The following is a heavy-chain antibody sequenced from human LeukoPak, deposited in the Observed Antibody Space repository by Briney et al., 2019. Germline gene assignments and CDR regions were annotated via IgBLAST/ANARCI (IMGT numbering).Heavy chain of an antibody. CDR2: IYHSGNT. CDR3: AREINSIGCHFDY. D-gene: IGHD3-22*01. Sequence: RTSETLSLTCTVSDYSISRGYYWGWIRQPPGKGLEWIGSIYHSGNTYYNPSLKGRVTISVDTSKNHFSLKLSSVTAADTAVYFCAREINSIGCHFDYWGQGTLVTVSS. V-gene: IGHV4-38-2*02. CDR1: DYSISRGYY. J-gene: IGHJ4*02.